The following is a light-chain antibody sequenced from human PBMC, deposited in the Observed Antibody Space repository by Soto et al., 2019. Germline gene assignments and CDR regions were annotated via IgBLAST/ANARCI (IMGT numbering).Light chain of an antibody. CDR2: GAS. CDR1: QSVFNNH. J-gene: IGKJ1*01. CDR3: QQYGSSPTT. Sequence: IGLSQTTVTRSLSPGEGAPLSCSASQSVFNNHIGWYQQKPGQAPRRLIFGASFRATGIPDRFSGSGSGTDFTLTISRLEPEDFAVYYCQQYGSSPTTFGQGTMVDIK. V-gene: IGKV3-20*01.